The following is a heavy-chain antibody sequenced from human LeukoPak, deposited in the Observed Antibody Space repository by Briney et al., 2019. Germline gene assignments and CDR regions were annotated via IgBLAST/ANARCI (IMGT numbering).Heavy chain of an antibody. CDR3: AREVDCSGGRCYRGEFGF. CDR1: GFTFSTYA. CDR2: IWYDGSNE. V-gene: IGHV3-33*01. D-gene: IGHD2-15*01. Sequence: GGSLRLSCATSGFTFSTYAMHRVRQAPGKGLEWVAVIWYDGSNEHYVDSVKGRFTISRDNSRNTLYLQMNSLRVEDTAVYYCAREVDCSGGRCYRGEFGFWGQGTLVTVSS. J-gene: IGHJ4*02.